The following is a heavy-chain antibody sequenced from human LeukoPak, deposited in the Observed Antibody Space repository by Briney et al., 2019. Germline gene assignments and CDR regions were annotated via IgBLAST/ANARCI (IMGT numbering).Heavy chain of an antibody. D-gene: IGHD6-13*01. CDR1: GFTFSSYA. V-gene: IGHV3-23*01. Sequence: GGSLRLSCAASGFTFSSYAMSWVRQAPGKGLEWVSSVTNSGGSTFYADSVKGRFTVSRDNSKNTLHPQMNSLRAEDTAVYYCAKRGSTWYFNDYWGQGTLVTVSS. CDR3: AKRGSTWYFNDY. CDR2: VTNSGGST. J-gene: IGHJ4*02.